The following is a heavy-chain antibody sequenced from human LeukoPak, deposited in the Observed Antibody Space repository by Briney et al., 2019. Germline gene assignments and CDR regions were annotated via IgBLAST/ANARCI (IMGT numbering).Heavy chain of an antibody. CDR1: GYSISSGYY. J-gene: IGHJ3*02. D-gene: IGHD3-22*01. CDR3: ARQEVRYYDSSGYLPNHPDI. V-gene: IGHV4-38-2*01. CDR2: IYHSGST. Sequence: PSETLSLTCAVSGYSISSGYYWGWIRQPPGKGREWIGSIYHSGSTYYNPSLKSRVTISVDASKNQFSLKLSSVTAADTAVYYCARQEVRYYDSSGYLPNHPDIWGQGTMVTVSS.